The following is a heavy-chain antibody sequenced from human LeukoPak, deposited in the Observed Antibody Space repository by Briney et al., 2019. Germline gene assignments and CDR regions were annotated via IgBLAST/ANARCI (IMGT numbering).Heavy chain of an antibody. Sequence: GGSLRLSCAASGFTFSSYGMSWVRQAPGKGLEWVSVISGSGGSTYYADSVKGRFTISRDNSKNTLYLQMNSLRAEDTAVYYCAKDEVTGLLWFGEPYWGQGTLVTVSS. CDR2: ISGSGGST. J-gene: IGHJ4*02. D-gene: IGHD3-10*01. CDR3: AKDEVTGLLWFGEPY. CDR1: GFTFSSYG. V-gene: IGHV3-23*01.